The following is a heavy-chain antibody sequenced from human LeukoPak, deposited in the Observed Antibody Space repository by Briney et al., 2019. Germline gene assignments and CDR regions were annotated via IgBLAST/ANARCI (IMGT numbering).Heavy chain of an antibody. J-gene: IGHJ4*02. CDR3: ARDSYRALEY. Sequence: GGSLRLSCAASGFTFSSYWMHWVRQAPGKGLEWVAIINQDGSEKYYVDSVKGRFTISRDNAKNSLYLQMNSLRAEDTAEYYCARDSYRALEYWGQGILLTVSS. CDR2: INQDGSEK. CDR1: GFTFSSYW. V-gene: IGHV3-7*01. D-gene: IGHD1-14*01.